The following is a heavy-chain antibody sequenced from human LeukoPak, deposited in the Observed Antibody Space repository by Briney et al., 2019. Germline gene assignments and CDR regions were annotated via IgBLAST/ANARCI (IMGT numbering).Heavy chain of an antibody. CDR3: ATGMRLLGVC. D-gene: IGHD6-25*01. J-gene: IGHJ4*02. Sequence: GESLKISCAASGFTFSSFAMSWVRQAPGKGLEWVSSSLGDENTYYADSVKGRFAISRDNSKNTLYLQLNSLRAEDTAVYYCATGMRLLGVCWGQGSLVTVSA. CDR2: SLGDENT. V-gene: IGHV3-23*01. CDR1: GFTFSSFA.